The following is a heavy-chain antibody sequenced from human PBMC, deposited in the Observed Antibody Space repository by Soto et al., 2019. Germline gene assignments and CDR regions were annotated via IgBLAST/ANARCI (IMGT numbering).Heavy chain of an antibody. J-gene: IGHJ4*02. CDR3: AHSPGWYFLDY. CDR1: GASIITQNY. Sequence: QVQLQESGPGLVEPSGTLSLTCAVSGASIITQNYYNWVRQSPGKGLEWIGEIHHSGNTNFSPSPKSRVTLSVDTSKNPVSLRLSSVTAADTAIYFCAHSPGWYFLDYWGPGALVTVS. D-gene: IGHD6-13*01. V-gene: IGHV4-4*02. CDR2: IHHSGNT.